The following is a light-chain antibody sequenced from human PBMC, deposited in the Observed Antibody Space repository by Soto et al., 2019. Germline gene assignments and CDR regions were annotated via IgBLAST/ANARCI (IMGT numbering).Light chain of an antibody. CDR3: QQYNNWPIT. CDR1: QTVLSN. J-gene: IGKJ5*01. V-gene: IGKV3-15*01. Sequence: EIVMTQSPATLSVSPGEGATLSCRASQTVLSNLAWYQQKPGQAPRLLIYGASTRATGIPARFSGSGSGTEFTLTISSPQSEGFAVYYCQQYNNWPITFGQGTRLEIK. CDR2: GAS.